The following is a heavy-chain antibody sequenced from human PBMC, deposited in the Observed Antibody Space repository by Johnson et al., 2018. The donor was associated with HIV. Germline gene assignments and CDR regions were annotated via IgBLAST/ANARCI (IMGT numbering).Heavy chain of an antibody. CDR3: AKGLAAFFAFDI. J-gene: IGHJ3*02. CDR2: IWYDGSNK. D-gene: IGHD3-3*01. Sequence: QVQLVESGGGLVKPGRSLRLSCAASGFTFSSYGMHWVRQAPGKGLEWVAVIWYDGSNKYYADSVKGRFTISRDNSKNTLYLQMNSLRAEDTAVYYCAKGLAAFFAFDIWGQGTMVTVSS. V-gene: IGHV3-33*06. CDR1: GFTFSSYG.